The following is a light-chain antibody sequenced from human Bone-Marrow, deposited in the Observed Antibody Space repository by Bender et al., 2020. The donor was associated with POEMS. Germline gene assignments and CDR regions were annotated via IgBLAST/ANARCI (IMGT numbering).Light chain of an antibody. CDR3: QSSDSNGSKWV. CDR1: SGSIASNY. J-gene: IGLJ3*02. CDR2: EDN. Sequence: NFMLTQPHSVSESPGKTVTISCTGSSGSIASNYVQWYQQRPGSAPTTVIYEDNQRPSGVPDRFSGSSSGTIVTLTISGVQAEDEADYYCQSSDSNGSKWVFGGGTKLTVL. V-gene: IGLV6-57*02.